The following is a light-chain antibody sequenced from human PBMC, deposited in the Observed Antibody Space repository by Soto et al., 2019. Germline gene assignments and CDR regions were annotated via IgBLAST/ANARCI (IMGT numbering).Light chain of an antibody. Sequence: EMVLTQSPGTLSLSPGERATLSCRARQSVSSSYLAWYQQKPGQAPRLLFYGASSRATGVPDRFSGSGSGTDFTLTISRLESEDFAVYYFLHYGGSPPFTFGPGTKVDIK. V-gene: IGKV3-20*01. CDR3: LHYGGSPPFT. CDR1: QSVSSSY. CDR2: GAS. J-gene: IGKJ3*01.